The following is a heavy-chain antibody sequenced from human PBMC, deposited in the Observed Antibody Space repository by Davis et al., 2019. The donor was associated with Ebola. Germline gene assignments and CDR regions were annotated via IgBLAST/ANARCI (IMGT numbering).Heavy chain of an antibody. CDR3: ARGNYYSMDV. V-gene: IGHV3-74*01. D-gene: IGHD2/OR15-2a*01. J-gene: IGHJ6*02. CDR2: INSDGSST. Sequence: GESLKISCAASGFSFSSYWMHWVRQAPGKGLVWVSRINSDGSSTSAADSVKGRFTSFRDNAKKTLYVEMNNMTVEDTAVYYCARGNYYSMDVWGQGTTVTVSS. CDR1: GFSFSSYW.